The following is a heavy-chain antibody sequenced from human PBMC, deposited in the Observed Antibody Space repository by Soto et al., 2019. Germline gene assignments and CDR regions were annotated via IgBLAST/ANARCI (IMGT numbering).Heavy chain of an antibody. CDR2: IIPIFGTA. V-gene: IGHV1-69*13. Sequence: SVKVSCKASGGTFSSYAISWVRQAPGQGLEWMGGIIPIFGTANYAQKFQGRVTITADESTSTAYMELSSLRSEDTAVYYCARVKSGKDDSGYYYGMDVWGQGTTVTVSS. CDR1: GGTFSSYA. D-gene: IGHD3-22*01. CDR3: ARVKSGKDDSGYYYGMDV. J-gene: IGHJ6*02.